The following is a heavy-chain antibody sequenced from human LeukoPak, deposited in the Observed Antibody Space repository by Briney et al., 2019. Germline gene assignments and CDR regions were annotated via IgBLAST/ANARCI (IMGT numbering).Heavy chain of an antibody. Sequence: GGSLRLSCAASGFTFSSYAMSWVRQAPGKGLEWVSAISGSGGSTYYADSEKGRFTISRDNSKNTLYLQMNSLRAEDTAVYYCAKDRYDYVWGSYRPERAWGQGTLVTVSS. V-gene: IGHV3-23*01. CDR3: AKDRYDYVWGSYRPERA. D-gene: IGHD3-16*02. J-gene: IGHJ4*02. CDR2: ISGSGGST. CDR1: GFTFSSYA.